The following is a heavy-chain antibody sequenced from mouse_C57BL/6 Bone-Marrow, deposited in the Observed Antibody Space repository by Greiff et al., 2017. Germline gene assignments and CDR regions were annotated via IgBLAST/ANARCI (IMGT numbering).Heavy chain of an antibody. D-gene: IGHD2-5*01. Sequence: VQLQQSGAELVRPGASVKLSCTASGFNIKDDYMHWVKQRPEQGLEWLGWIDPENGDTEYASKFQGKATITADTSSNTAYLQLSSLTSEDTAVYYCTTYSNYFRDYWGQGTSVTVSS. V-gene: IGHV14-4*01. CDR2: IDPENGDT. CDR1: GFNIKDDY. CDR3: TTYSNYFRDY. J-gene: IGHJ4*01.